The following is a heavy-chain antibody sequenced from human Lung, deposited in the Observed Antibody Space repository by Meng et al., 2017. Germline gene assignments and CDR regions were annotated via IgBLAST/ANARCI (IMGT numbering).Heavy chain of an antibody. V-gene: IGHV4-34*01. J-gene: IGHJ4*02. Sequence: QGPLQRWGAGLLKPPETLSLTCVVSGGSFSDYYWSWIRQPPGKGLEWIGEINHSGSTNYNPSLESRATISVDTSQNNLSLKLSSVTAADSAVYYCARGPTTMAHDFDYWGQGTLVTVSS. D-gene: IGHD4-11*01. CDR1: GGSFSDYY. CDR2: INHSGST. CDR3: ARGPTTMAHDFDY.